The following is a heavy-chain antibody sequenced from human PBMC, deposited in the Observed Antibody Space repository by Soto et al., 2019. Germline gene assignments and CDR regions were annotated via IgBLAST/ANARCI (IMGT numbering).Heavy chain of an antibody. V-gene: IGHV1-18*01. CDR2: ISAHNGNT. CDR1: GYTLSNYG. CDR3: AKGVSYDTSGPPTRDYFDS. J-gene: IGHJ4*02. D-gene: IGHD3-22*01. Sequence: ASVKVSCKASGYTLSNYGINWVRQASGQGLEWMGWISAHNGNTNFAQKLHGRVTLTTDTSTSKSYMELRSLRSDDTAFYYCAKGVSYDTSGPPTRDYFDSWGLGTLVT.